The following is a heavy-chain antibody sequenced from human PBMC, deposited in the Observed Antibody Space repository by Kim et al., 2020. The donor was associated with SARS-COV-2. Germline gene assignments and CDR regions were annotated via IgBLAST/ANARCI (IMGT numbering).Heavy chain of an antibody. V-gene: IGHV3-53*01. CDR1: GFTVSSNY. CDR2: IYSGGST. CDR3: AREGSYAVHQPFDY. D-gene: IGHD2-2*01. J-gene: IGHJ4*02. Sequence: GGSLRLSCAASGFTVSSNYMSWVRQAPGKGLEWVSVIYSGGSTYYADSVKGRFTISRDNSKNTLYLQMNSLRAEDTAVYYCAREGSYAVHQPFDYWGQGTLVTVSS.